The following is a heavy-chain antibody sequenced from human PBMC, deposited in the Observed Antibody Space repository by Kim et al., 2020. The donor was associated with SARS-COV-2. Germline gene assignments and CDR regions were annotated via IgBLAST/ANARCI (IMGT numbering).Heavy chain of an antibody. Sequence: SETLSLTCTVSGGSISSSSYYWGWIRQPPGKGLEWIGCIYYSGSTYYNPSLKSRDTISVDTSKNQFSLKLSSVTAADTAVYYCARHGGGSNGLVVYAAYFDDWGQGTLGTVPS. V-gene: IGHV4-39*01. J-gene: IGHJ4*02. CDR2: IYYSGST. CDR1: GGSISSSSYY. D-gene: IGHD2-8*02. CDR3: ARHGGGSNGLVVYAAYFDD.